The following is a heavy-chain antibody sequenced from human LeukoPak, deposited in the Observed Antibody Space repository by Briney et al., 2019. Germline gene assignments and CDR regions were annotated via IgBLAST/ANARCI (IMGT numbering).Heavy chain of an antibody. CDR1: GYTFNDFY. CDR3: ARAVATLGIDY. Sequence: ASVKVSCKASGYTFNDFYMHWVRQAPGQGLEWMGIINPSGGSTSYAQKFQGRVTMTRDTSTSTVYMELSSLRSEDTAVYYCARAVATLGIDYWGQGTLVTVSS. V-gene: IGHV1-46*02. D-gene: IGHD5-12*01. CDR2: INPSGGST. J-gene: IGHJ4*02.